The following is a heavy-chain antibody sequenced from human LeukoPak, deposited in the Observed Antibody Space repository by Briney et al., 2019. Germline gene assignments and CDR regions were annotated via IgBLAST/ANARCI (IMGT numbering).Heavy chain of an antibody. J-gene: IGHJ3*02. D-gene: IGHD2-2*01. V-gene: IGHV1-18*01. Sequence: GASVKVSCKASGYTFTNYDFNWVRQAPGQGLEWMGWISVYNGNRNYAQNLQGRVTMTTDTSTTTAYMELRSLRSDDTAVYYCARASPRVSHAFDIWGQGTMVTVSS. CDR1: GYTFTNYD. CDR2: ISVYNGNR. CDR3: ARASPRVSHAFDI.